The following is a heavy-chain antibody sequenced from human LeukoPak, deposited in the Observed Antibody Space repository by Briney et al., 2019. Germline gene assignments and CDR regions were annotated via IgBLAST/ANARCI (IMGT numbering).Heavy chain of an antibody. CDR1: GFTFSSYA. J-gene: IGHJ4*02. CDR3: AKELSGGWPFDY. Sequence: GGSLRLSCAASGFTFSSYAMSWVRQAPGKGLEWVSGLSGSGGNTIYAVSVKGRFTISRDNSKNTMFLQMNSLRAEDTAVYYCAKELSGGWPFDYWGQGALVAVSS. CDR2: LSGSGGNT. V-gene: IGHV3-23*01. D-gene: IGHD6-19*01.